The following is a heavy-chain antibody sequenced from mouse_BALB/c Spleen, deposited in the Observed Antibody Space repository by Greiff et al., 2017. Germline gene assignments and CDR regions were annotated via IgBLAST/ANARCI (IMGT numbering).Heavy chain of an antibody. J-gene: IGHJ3*01. D-gene: IGHD2-1*01. CDR2: VNPNNGGT. CDR3: ARRRGNYFLAY. Sequence: VQLQQSGPELVKPGASVKISCKASGYTFTDYYMNWVKQSHGKSLEWIGLVNPNNGGTSYNQKFKGKATLTVDKSSSTAYMELRSLTSEDSAVYYCARRRGNYFLAYWGQGTLVTVSA. V-gene: IGHV1-26*01. CDR1: GYTFTDYY.